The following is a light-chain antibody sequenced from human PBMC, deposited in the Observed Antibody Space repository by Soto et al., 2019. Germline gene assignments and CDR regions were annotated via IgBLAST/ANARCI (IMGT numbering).Light chain of an antibody. CDR2: LGS. CDR3: MQAIQTTPEST. J-gene: IGKJ2*01. V-gene: IGKV2-28*01. CDR1: QSLLHSNGYNY. Sequence: DIVMTQSPLSLPVTPGEPASISCRSSQSLLHSNGYNYLDWYLQKPGQSPQLLIYLGSNRSSGVPDRFSGSGSGQDFTLKISRVEDEDVGDYYCMQAIQTTPESTFGQGNKLEIK.